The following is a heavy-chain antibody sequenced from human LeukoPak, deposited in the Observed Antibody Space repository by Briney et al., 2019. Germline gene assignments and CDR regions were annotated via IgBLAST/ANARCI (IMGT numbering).Heavy chain of an antibody. J-gene: IGHJ6*02. V-gene: IGHV3-9*01. CDR1: GFTFDDYA. D-gene: IGHD2-2*01. CDR3: AKEMGYCSSTSCSYYYYGMDV. CDR2: ISWNSGSI. Sequence: GGSLSLSCAASGFTFDDYAMHWVRQAPGKGLEWVSGISWNSGSIGYADSVKGRFSISRDNAKNSLYLQMNSLRAEDTALYYCAKEMGYCSSTSCSYYYYGMDVWGQGTTVTVSS.